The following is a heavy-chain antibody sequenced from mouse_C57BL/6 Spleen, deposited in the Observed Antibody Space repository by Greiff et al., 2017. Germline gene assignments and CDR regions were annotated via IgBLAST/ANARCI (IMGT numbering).Heavy chain of an antibody. J-gene: IGHJ2*01. V-gene: IGHV5-17*01. CDR2: ISSGSSTI. Sequence: DVMLVESGGGLVKPGGSLKLSCAASGFTFSDYGMHWVRQAPEKGLEWVAYISSGSSTIYYADTVKGRFTISRDNAKNTLFLQMTSLRSEDTAMYYWARGHSEGDYFDCWGQGTTLTVSS. D-gene: IGHD3-3*01. CDR3: ARGHSEGDYFDC. CDR1: GFTFSDYG.